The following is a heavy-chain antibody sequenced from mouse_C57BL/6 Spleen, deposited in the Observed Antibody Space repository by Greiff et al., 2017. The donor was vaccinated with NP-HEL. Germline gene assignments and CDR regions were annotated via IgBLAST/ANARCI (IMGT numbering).Heavy chain of an antibody. D-gene: IGHD1-1*01. V-gene: IGHV5-6*01. CDR1: GFTFSSYG. CDR2: ISSGGSYT. Sequence: EVQLVESGGDLVKPGGSLKLSCAASGFTFSSYGMSWVRQTPDKRLEWVATISSGGSYTYYPDSVKGRFTISRDNAKNTLYLQMSSLKSEDTAMYYCARHQHYCGSCYKDMDYWGQGTSVTVSS. J-gene: IGHJ4*01. CDR3: ARHQHYCGSCYKDMDY.